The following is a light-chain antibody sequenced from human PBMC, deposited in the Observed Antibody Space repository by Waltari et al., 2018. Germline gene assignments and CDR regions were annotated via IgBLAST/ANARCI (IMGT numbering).Light chain of an antibody. J-gene: IGKJ4*01. Sequence: EIVMTQSPVTLSVSPGDTATLSCRASQRVHTHVAWYQEKPGRAPRTLISGASARVSGVPARFSGSGSETEFTLTINSLQSDDFAVYYCQQYEDWPRTFGGGTKVEI. CDR2: GAS. V-gene: IGKV3-15*01. CDR3: QQYEDWPRT. CDR1: QRVHTH.